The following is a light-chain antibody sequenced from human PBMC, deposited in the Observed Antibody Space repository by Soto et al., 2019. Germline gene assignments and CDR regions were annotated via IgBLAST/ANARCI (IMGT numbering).Light chain of an antibody. CDR1: SSDVGGYNF. CDR3: CSFDGSGYV. J-gene: IGLJ1*01. Sequence: QSALPQPPSASVSLGQSVTISCTGSSSDVGGYNFVSWFQQHPGKAPKLLIYEVSNRPSGVPDRFSGSKSGNTASMTFSGLKADDEADYYGCSFDGSGYVFGTGTKVTVL. CDR2: EVS. V-gene: IGLV2-8*01.